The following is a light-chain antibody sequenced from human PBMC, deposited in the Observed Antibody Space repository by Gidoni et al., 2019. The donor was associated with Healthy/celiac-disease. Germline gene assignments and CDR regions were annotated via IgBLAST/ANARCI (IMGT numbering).Light chain of an antibody. CDR1: QSVLYSSNNKNY. Sequence: DIVMTQPPDPLAVSLGERATINCKSSQSVLYSSNNKNYLAWYQQKPGQPPKLLISWASTRESGVPDRFSGSGSGTDFTLTISSLQAEDVAVYYCQQYYSTPPTFGQGTKVEIK. J-gene: IGKJ1*01. V-gene: IGKV4-1*01. CDR2: WAS. CDR3: QQYYSTPPT.